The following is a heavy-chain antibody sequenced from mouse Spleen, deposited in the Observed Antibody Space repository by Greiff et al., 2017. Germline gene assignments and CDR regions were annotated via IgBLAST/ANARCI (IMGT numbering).Heavy chain of an antibody. Sequence: EVMLVESGGGLVKPGGSLKLSCAASGFTFSDYGMHWVRQAPEKGLEWVAYISSGSSTIYYADTVKGRFTISRDNAKNTLFLQMTSLRSEDTAMYYCARGGTTVPYAMDYWGQGTSVTVSS. CDR3: ARGGTTVPYAMDY. J-gene: IGHJ4*01. CDR1: GFTFSDYG. CDR2: ISSGSSTI. V-gene: IGHV5-17*01. D-gene: IGHD1-1*01.